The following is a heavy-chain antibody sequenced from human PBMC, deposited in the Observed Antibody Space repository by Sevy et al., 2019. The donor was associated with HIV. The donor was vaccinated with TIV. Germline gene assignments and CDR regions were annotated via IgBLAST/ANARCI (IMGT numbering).Heavy chain of an antibody. V-gene: IGHV1-2*02. CDR3: ARGGITMVRGVIITRTYYMDV. D-gene: IGHD3-10*01. Sequence: ASVKVSCKASGYTFTGYYMHWVRQAPGQGLEWMGWINPNSGGTNYAQKFQGRVTMTRDTSISTAYMELSRLRSDDTVVYYCARGGITMVRGVIITRTYYMDVWGKGTTVTVSS. CDR2: INPNSGGT. J-gene: IGHJ6*03. CDR1: GYTFTGYY.